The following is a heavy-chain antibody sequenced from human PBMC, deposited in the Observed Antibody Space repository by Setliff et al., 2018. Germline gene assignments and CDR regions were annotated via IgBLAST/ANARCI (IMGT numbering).Heavy chain of an antibody. CDR1: GFTFSTYR. D-gene: IGHD2-15*01. CDR3: ARTCSGSGCYAGLES. CDR2: IWHDGGNK. V-gene: IGHV3-33*08. J-gene: IGHJ4*02. Sequence: GGSLRLSCAASGFTFSTYRMHWVRQAPGKGLEWVAVIWHDGGNKYHADSVKGRFTISRDNSKNMLYLQMNSLRPEDTAVYYCARTCSGSGCYAGLESWGQGTPVTVSS.